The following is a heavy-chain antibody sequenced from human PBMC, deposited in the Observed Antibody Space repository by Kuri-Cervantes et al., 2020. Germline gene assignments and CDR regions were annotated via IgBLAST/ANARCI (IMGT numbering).Heavy chain of an antibody. CDR2: LNWNGVST. V-gene: IGHV3-20*04. D-gene: IGHD4-11*01. CDR3: AKDRDYSNLFDP. CDR1: GFTFDDYG. J-gene: IGHJ5*02. Sequence: GGSLRLSCAASGFTFDDYGMNWVRQAPGKGLEWVSGLNWNGVSTNYADSVKGRFTISRDNAKNSLYLQMNSLRAEDTAVYYCAKDRDYSNLFDPWGQGALVTVSS.